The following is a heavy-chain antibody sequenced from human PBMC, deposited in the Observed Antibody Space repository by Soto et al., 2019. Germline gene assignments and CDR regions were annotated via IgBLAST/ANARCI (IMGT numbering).Heavy chain of an antibody. Sequence: SVKVSCKASGGTFSSYAISWVRQAPGQGLEWMGGIIPIFGTANYAQKFQGRVTITADKSTSTAYMELSSLRSEDTAVYYCARDPVEMATITDYYYYGMDVWGQGTTVTVSS. CDR3: ARDPVEMATITDYYYYGMDV. D-gene: IGHD5-12*01. CDR2: IIPIFGTA. CDR1: GGTFSSYA. J-gene: IGHJ6*02. V-gene: IGHV1-69*06.